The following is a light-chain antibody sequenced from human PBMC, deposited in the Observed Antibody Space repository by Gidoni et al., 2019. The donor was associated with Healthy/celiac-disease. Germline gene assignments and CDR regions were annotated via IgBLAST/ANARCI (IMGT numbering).Light chain of an antibody. Sequence: DIVMTQSPDSLAVSLGERATINCKSSQSVLYSSNNKNYLAWYQQKPGQPPKLLIYWASTRESGVPDRFSGSGSGTDFTLTISSLQAEDVAVYYCQQYYSTPQAKTFGQXPKVEIK. CDR3: QQYYSTPQAKT. CDR2: WAS. CDR1: QSVLYSSNNKNY. J-gene: IGKJ1*01. V-gene: IGKV4-1*01.